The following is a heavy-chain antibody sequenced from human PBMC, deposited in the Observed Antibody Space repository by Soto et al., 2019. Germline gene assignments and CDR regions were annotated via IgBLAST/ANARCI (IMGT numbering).Heavy chain of an antibody. CDR2: IYYSRTT. Sequence: PSETLSLTCTVSGGSISSYYWSWIRQPPGKGLEWIGYIYYSRTTDYNPSLKSRVTISVDTSKNQFSLKLTSVTAADTAVYYCAIHGRASADLYYYYMDVWGKGPTVTVSS. CDR3: AIHGRASADLYYYYMDV. CDR1: GGSISSYY. D-gene: IGHD6-13*01. J-gene: IGHJ6*03. V-gene: IGHV4-59*08.